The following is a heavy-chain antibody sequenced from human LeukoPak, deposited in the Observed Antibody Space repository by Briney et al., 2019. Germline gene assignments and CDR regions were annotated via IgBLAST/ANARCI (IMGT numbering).Heavy chain of an antibody. Sequence: GGSLRLSCAASGFTFSSYWMSWVRQAPGKGLEWVANMNQDGSGKYYVDSVKGRFTISRDNSKNTLYLQMNSLRAEDTAVYYCAKSDVLRFLEWLSPIDYWGQGTLVTVSS. CDR2: MNQDGSGK. CDR3: AKSDVLRFLEWLSPIDY. D-gene: IGHD3-3*01. J-gene: IGHJ4*02. V-gene: IGHV3-7*03. CDR1: GFTFSSYW.